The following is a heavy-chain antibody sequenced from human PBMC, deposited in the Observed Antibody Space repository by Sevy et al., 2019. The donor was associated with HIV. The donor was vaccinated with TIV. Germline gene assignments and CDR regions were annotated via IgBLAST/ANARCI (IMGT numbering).Heavy chain of an antibody. CDR1: GFTFSRYA. V-gene: IGHV3-30-3*01. CDR3: ARNPNYSDDSSGSVHDAFDI. CDR2: ISYEGTIK. J-gene: IGHJ3*02. D-gene: IGHD3-22*01. Sequence: GESLKISCAASGFTFSRYAMHWVRQAPGKGLEWVTIISYEGTIKYYAESVKGRFTISRDNSKITLYRQMNSLSTDDTAVYYCARNPNYSDDSSGSVHDAFDIWGQGTTVTVSS.